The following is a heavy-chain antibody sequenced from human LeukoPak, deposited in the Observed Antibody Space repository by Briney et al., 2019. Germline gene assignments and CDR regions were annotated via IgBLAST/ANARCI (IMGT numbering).Heavy chain of an antibody. CDR1: GGSISSYY. CDR2: IYTSGST. Sequence: SETLSLTCTVSGGSISSYYWSWIRQPAGKGPEWIGRIYTSGSTNYNPSLKSRVTISVDKSKNQFSLKLSSVTAADTAVYYCARDESKYSSGWYWFDPWGQGTLVTVSS. V-gene: IGHV4-4*07. D-gene: IGHD6-19*01. J-gene: IGHJ5*02. CDR3: ARDESKYSSGWYWFDP.